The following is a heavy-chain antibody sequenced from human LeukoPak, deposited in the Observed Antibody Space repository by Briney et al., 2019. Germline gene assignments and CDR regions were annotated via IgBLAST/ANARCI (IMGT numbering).Heavy chain of an antibody. Sequence: PGGSLRLSCAASGFTFSIYSMNWVRQAPGRGLEWLSYIGSSGTTTYYADSVKGRFTISRDNAKNSLYLQMNSLRAEDTAVYYCAREERLRWTGYWGQGTLVTVSS. CDR2: IGSSGTTT. CDR3: AREERLRWTGY. D-gene: IGHD3/OR15-3a*01. J-gene: IGHJ4*02. V-gene: IGHV3-48*04. CDR1: GFTFSIYS.